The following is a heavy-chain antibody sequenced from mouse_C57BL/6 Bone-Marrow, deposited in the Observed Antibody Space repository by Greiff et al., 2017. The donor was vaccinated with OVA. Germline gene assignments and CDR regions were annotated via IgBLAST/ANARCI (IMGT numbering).Heavy chain of an antibody. CDR3: ARYLLLRFFDV. Sequence: VQLQESGAELARPGASVKLSCKASGYTFTSYGISWVKQSTGQGLEWFGEIYPRSGNTYYNEKFKGKATLTADKSSSTAYMELRSLTSEDSAVYSGARYLLLRFFDVWGTGTTVTVSS. CDR2: IYPRSGNT. J-gene: IGHJ1*03. D-gene: IGHD1-1*01. CDR1: GYTFTSYG. V-gene: IGHV1-81*01.